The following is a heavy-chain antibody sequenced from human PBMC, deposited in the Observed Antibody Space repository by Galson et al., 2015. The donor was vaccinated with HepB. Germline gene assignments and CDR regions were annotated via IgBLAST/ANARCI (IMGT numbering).Heavy chain of an antibody. CDR3: AKGEFDRSIAAAGTDDY. J-gene: IGHJ4*02. V-gene: IGHV3-23*01. CDR1: GFTFSSYA. D-gene: IGHD6-13*01. Sequence: SLRLSCAASGFTFSSYAMSWVRQAPGKGLEWVSAISGSGGSTYYADSVKGRFTISRDNSKNTLYLQMNSLRAEDTAVYYCAKGEFDRSIAAAGTDDYWGQGTLVTVSS. CDR2: ISGSGGST.